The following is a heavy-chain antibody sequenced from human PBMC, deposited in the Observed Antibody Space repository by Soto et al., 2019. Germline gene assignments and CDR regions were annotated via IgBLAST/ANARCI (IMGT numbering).Heavy chain of an antibody. J-gene: IGHJ6*02. V-gene: IGHV1-2*02. CDR1: GYTFTDYY. CDR3: ARDQSPSSGWPGMDV. D-gene: IGHD6-19*01. CDR2: INPNSGGT. Sequence: ASVKVSCKASGYTFTDYYMHWVRQAPGQGLEWMGWINPNSGGTNYAQKFQGRVTMTRDTSISTAYMELNRLRSDDTAVHYCARDQSPSSGWPGMDVWGQGTTVTAP.